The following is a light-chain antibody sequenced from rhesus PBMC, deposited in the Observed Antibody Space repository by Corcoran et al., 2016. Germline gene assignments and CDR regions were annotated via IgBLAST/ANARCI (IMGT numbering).Light chain of an antibody. CDR3: VQAIEFPWT. CDR1: HSLLHSNGNTY. Sequence: DIVMTQTPLSLPITPGEPASISCRSSHSLLHSNGNTYLHWYLQKPGQSPQLLIDGGSNRASGVPDRFCGRWSGTDFTLKIGEVEAEDGGVYYCVQAIEFPWTFGQGTKVEIK. J-gene: IGKJ1*01. CDR2: GGS. V-gene: IGKV2-72*01.